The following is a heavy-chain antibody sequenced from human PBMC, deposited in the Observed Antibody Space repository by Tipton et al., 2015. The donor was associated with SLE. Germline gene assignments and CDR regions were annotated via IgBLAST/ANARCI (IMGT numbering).Heavy chain of an antibody. CDR1: GYSISSGYY. D-gene: IGHD3-3*01. CDR2: IYHSGST. CDR3: ARLEDPFGIFGVPKGWFDP. J-gene: IGHJ5*02. V-gene: IGHV4-38-2*01. Sequence: TLSLTCAVSGYSISSGYYWGWIRQPPGKGLEWIGSIYHSGSTYYNPSLKSRVTISVDTSKNQFSLRLTSVTAADTAVYYCARLEDPFGIFGVPKGWFDPWGQGTLVTVSS.